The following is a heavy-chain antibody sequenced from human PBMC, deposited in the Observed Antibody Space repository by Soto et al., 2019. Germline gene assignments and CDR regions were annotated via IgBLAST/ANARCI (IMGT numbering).Heavy chain of an antibody. J-gene: IGHJ6*02. CDR2: IDPSDSYI. CDR1: GYSFNSYW. CDR3: SSTPGQNFYCGNCLLRKGV. V-gene: IGHV5-10-1*01. D-gene: IGHD2-21*01. Sequence: GESLKISCKGSGYSFNSYWISWVRQMPGKGLEWMGRIDPSDSYINYNPSFQGHVTISADKSISTAYLQWSSLKASDTAMYYFSSTPGQNFYCGNCLLRKGVWGQRAKVT.